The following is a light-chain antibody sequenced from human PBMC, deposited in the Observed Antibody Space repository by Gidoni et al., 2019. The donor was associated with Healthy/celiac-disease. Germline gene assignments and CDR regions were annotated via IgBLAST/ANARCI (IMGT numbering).Light chain of an antibody. Sequence: QMTPSPSSLSASVGSRVTITCRASQSISSYLNWYQQKPGKAPKLLIYAASSLQSGVPSRFSGSGSGTDFTLTISSLQPEDFATYYCQQSYSTPLTFGGXTKVEIK. CDR2: AAS. CDR1: QSISSY. J-gene: IGKJ4*01. CDR3: QQSYSTPLT. V-gene: IGKV1-39*01.